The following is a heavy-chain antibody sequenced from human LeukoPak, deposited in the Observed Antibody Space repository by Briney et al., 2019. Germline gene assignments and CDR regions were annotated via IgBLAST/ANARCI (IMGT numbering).Heavy chain of an antibody. V-gene: IGHV3-66*02. J-gene: IGHJ4*02. CDR3: AGRRVLDASFDY. D-gene: IGHD3-16*01. CDR2: IYSGDNT. Sequence: PGGSLRLSCAASGFTFRSYAMSWARLAPGKGLEWVSVIYSGDNTYYVESVKGRFTISRDNSKNTLFLQMNRLRAEDTAVYYCAGRRVLDASFDYWGQGTLVTVSS. CDR1: GFTFRSYA.